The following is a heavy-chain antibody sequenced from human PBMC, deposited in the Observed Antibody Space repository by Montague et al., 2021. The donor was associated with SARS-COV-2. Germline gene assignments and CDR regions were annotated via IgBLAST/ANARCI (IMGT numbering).Heavy chain of an antibody. CDR1: GGSISSSSYY. D-gene: IGHD6-6*01. V-gene: IGHV4-39*07. Sequence: SETLSLTCTVSGGSISSSSYYWGWIRQPPGKGLEWIGSIYYSGSTYYNPSLKSRVTISVDTSKNQFSLKLSSVTAADTAVYYCARVGRRQHVRLSGMDVWGQGTTVTVSS. CDR3: ARVGRRQHVRLSGMDV. CDR2: IYYSGST. J-gene: IGHJ6*02.